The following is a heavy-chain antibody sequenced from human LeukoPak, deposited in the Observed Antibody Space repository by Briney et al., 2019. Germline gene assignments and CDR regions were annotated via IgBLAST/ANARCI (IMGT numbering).Heavy chain of an antibody. CDR1: GYSISSGYY. CDR3: ARQKGDESRLRIAAAAVDY. D-gene: IGHD6-13*01. J-gene: IGHJ4*02. V-gene: IGHV4-38-2*02. Sequence: PSETLSLTCTVSGYSISSGYYWGWIRQPPGKGLEWIGSIYHSGSTYYNPSLKSRVTISVDTSKNQFPLKLSSVTAADTAVYYCARQKGDESRLRIAAAAVDYWGQGTLVTVSS. CDR2: IYHSGST.